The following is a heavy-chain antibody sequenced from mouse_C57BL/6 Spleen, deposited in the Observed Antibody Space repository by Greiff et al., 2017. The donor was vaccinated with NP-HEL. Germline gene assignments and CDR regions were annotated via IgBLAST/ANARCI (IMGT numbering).Heavy chain of an antibody. D-gene: IGHD1-1*01. J-gene: IGHJ1*03. V-gene: IGHV1-62-2*01. CDR2: FYPGSGSI. Sequence: VKLQESGAELVKPGASVKLSCKASGYTFTEYTIHWVKQRSGQGLEWIGWFYPGSGSIKYNEKFKDKATLTADKSSSTVYMELSRLTSEDSAVYFCARHEIYYGSSYWYFDVWGTGTTVTVSS. CDR1: GYTFTEYT. CDR3: ARHEIYYGSSYWYFDV.